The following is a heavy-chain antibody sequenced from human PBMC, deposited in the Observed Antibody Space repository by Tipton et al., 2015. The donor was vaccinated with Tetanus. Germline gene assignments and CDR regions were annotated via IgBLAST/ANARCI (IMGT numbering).Heavy chain of an antibody. Sequence: TLSLTCTVSGGSVNSYYWSWIRQSPGRGLEWIGYVYFSGHTKYNPPHASRVTISVDTSSNLISLNLSSVTAADTAVYYCARIGWPQQNKPAFDIWGQGTVVTVSS. D-gene: IGHD6-19*01. CDR3: ARIGWPQQNKPAFDI. CDR1: GGSVNSYY. V-gene: IGHV4-59*02. J-gene: IGHJ3*02. CDR2: VYFSGHT.